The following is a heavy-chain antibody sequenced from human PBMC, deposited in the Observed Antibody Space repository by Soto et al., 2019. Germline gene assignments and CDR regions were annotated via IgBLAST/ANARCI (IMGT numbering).Heavy chain of an antibody. D-gene: IGHD4-17*01. CDR3: ARHSHLYGGNSPNWFDP. V-gene: IGHV5-10-1*01. CDR2: IDPSDSYT. Sequence: PGESLKISCKGSGYSFTSYWISWVRQMPGKGLEWMGRIDPSDSYTNYSPSFQGHVTISADKSISTAYLQWSSLKASDTAMYYCARHSHLYGGNSPNWFDPWGQGTLVTVSS. J-gene: IGHJ5*02. CDR1: GYSFTSYW.